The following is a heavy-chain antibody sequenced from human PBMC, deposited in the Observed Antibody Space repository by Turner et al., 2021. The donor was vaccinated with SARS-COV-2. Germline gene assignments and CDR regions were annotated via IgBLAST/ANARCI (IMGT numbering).Heavy chain of an antibody. CDR3: ARATYCGGDCYYFDS. Sequence: QVQLQESGPGLVKPSETLSLTCTASTGGSMSNYYWHWIRQPAGQGLEWIGRIYSSGATNYSPSLKSRITMSVDTSKNRFSLKLSSVTAADAAVYYCARATYCGGDCYYFDSWGQGTLLTVSS. CDR1: GGSMSNYY. V-gene: IGHV4-4*07. J-gene: IGHJ4*02. CDR2: IYSSGAT. D-gene: IGHD2-21*02.